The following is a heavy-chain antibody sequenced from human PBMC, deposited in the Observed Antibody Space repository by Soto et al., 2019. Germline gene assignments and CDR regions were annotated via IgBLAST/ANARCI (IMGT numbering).Heavy chain of an antibody. CDR2: IHGDGGKI. CDR1: GFMFSAYW. V-gene: IGHV3-7*01. J-gene: IGHJ4*02. Sequence: GGSLRLSCAASGFMFSAYWIIFFRHSPGKGLEWVANIHGDGGKIYYVDSVKGRFTISRDNAKRSLYLQMNSLRAEDTAVYYCARDFYGGYTYGPGDYWGQGALVTVSS. CDR3: ARDFYGGYTYGPGDY. D-gene: IGHD5-18*01.